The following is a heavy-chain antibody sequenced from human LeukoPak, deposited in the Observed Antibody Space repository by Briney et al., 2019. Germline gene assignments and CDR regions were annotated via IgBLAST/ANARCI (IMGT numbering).Heavy chain of an antibody. D-gene: IGHD1-26*01. Sequence: GGSLRLSCAASGFTFSSYSMNWDRQAPGKGLEWVSYISRSSNSMYYADSVKGRFTISRDNAKNSLYLQMSSLRPEDTAMYYCAREIPSGSYAPDYWGQGTLVTVSS. CDR3: AREIPSGSYAPDY. CDR1: GFTFSSYS. J-gene: IGHJ4*02. V-gene: IGHV3-21*01. CDR2: ISRSSNSM.